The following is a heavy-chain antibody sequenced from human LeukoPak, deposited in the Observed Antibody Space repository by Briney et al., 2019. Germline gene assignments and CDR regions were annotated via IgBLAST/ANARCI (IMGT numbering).Heavy chain of an antibody. CDR3: ARSGRFTPTDILTGPYFDY. CDR2: INPSGGST. D-gene: IGHD3-9*01. V-gene: IGHV1-46*01. Sequence: ASVKVSCKASGYTFTSYGISWVRQAPGQGLEWMGIINPSGGSTSYAQKFQGRVTMTRDTSTSTVYMELSSLRSEDTAVYYCARSGRFTPTDILTGPYFDYWGQGTLVTVSS. J-gene: IGHJ4*02. CDR1: GYTFTSYG.